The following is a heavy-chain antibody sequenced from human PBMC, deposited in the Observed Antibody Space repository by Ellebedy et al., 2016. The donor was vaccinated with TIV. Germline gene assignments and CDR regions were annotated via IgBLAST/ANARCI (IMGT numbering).Heavy chain of an antibody. D-gene: IGHD6-13*01. V-gene: IGHV3-23*01. J-gene: IGHJ4*02. Sequence: PGGSLRLSCAGSGFTFDNYAMTWVRQAPGKGLEWVSGLSGSGAITHYADSVKGRFTISRDNSKNTLYLQMNSLRADDMAVYYCAKADTYSSSWYYLDTWGEGTLVTVSS. CDR2: LSGSGAIT. CDR3: AKADTYSSSWYYLDT. CDR1: GFTFDNYA.